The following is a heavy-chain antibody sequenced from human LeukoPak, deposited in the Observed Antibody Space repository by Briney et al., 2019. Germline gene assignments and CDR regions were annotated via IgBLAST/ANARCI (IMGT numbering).Heavy chain of an antibody. J-gene: IGHJ5*02. CDR1: GFTVSSNY. V-gene: IGHV3-21*01. CDR2: ISSSSSYI. Sequence: GGSLRLSCVVSGFTVSSNYMTWVRQAPGKGLEWVSSISSSSSYIYYADSVKGRFTISRDNAKNSLYLQMNSLRAEDTAVYYCARDLGPWGQGTLVTVSS. CDR3: ARDLGP.